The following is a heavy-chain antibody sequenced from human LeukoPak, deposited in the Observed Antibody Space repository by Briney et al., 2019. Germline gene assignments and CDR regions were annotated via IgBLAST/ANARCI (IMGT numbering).Heavy chain of an antibody. CDR2: ISGSGAGT. CDR1: GFTFSSHT. D-gene: IGHD3-16*01. V-gene: IGHV3-23*01. J-gene: IGHJ4*02. Sequence: GGCLRLSCAASGFTFSSHTMSWVRQAPGKGLEWVSAISGSGAGTYYADSVKGRFTISRDTSKNTLYLQMNSLRAEDTAVYYCAKGGPYYFDYWGQGTLVTVSS. CDR3: AKGGPYYFDY.